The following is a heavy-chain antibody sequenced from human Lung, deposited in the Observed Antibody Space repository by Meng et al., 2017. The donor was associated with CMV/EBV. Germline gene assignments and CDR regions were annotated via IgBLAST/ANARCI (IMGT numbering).Heavy chain of an antibody. Sequence: QVLLRESGPGIVKPSGTLSLTCAVAGGSISSSNLWSWVRQPPGKGLEWIGEIYHSGSTNYNPSLKSRVTISVDKSKNQFSLKLSSVTAADTAVYYCARVVTALWGYYFDYWGQGTLVTVSS. D-gene: IGHD2-21*02. CDR1: GGSISSSNL. CDR2: IYHSGST. V-gene: IGHV4-4*02. CDR3: ARVVTALWGYYFDY. J-gene: IGHJ4*02.